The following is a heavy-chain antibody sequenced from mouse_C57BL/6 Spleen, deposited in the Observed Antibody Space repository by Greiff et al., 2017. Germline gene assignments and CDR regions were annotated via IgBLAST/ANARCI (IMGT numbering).Heavy chain of an antibody. CDR3: ARLGSNYAMDY. Sequence: VQLQQSGAELVRPGASVKLSCKASGYTFTDYYINWVKQRPGQGLEWIARIYPGSGNTYYNEKFKGKATLTAEKSSSTAYMQLSSLTSEDSAVYFCARLGSNYAMDYWGQGTSVTVSS. CDR2: IYPGSGNT. V-gene: IGHV1-76*01. CDR1: GYTFTDYY. J-gene: IGHJ4*01. D-gene: IGHD5-1*01.